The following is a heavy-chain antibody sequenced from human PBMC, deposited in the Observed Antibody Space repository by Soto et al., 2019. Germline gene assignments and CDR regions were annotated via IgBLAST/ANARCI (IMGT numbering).Heavy chain of an antibody. J-gene: IGHJ4*02. D-gene: IGHD3-22*01. CDR3: ASYDSSGRYFDY. Sequence: LRLSCAASGFTFSSYAMSWVRQAPGKGLEWVSAISGSGGSTYYADSVKGRFTISRDNSKNTLYLQMNSLRAEDTAVYYCASYDSSGRYFDYWGKGTLVTVSS. CDR2: ISGSGGST. V-gene: IGHV3-23*01. CDR1: GFTFSSYA.